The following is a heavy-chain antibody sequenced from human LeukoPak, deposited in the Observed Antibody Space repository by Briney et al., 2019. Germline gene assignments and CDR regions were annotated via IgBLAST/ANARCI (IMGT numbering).Heavy chain of an antibody. CDR3: ARDRGMDSSGYYYYDY. CDR1: GFTFSSYS. D-gene: IGHD3-22*01. V-gene: IGHV3-21*01. CDR2: ISSSSSYI. J-gene: IGHJ4*02. Sequence: TGGSLRLSCAASGFTFSSYSMSWVRQAPGKGLEWVSSISSSSSYIYYADSVKGRFTISRDNAKNSLYLQMNSLRAEDTAVYYCARDRGMDSSGYYYYDYWGQGTLVTVSS.